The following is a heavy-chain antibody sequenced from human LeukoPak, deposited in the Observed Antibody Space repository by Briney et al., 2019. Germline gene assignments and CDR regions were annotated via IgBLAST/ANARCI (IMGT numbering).Heavy chain of an antibody. D-gene: IGHD3-3*01. CDR1: GGSISSGSYY. J-gene: IGHJ6*03. CDR3: ARALFGVVPYSPYYYYMDV. V-gene: IGHV4-61*02. CDR2: IYTSGST. Sequence: SETLSLTCTVSGGSISSGSYYWSWIRQPAGKGLEWIGRIYTSGSTNYNPSLKSRVTISVDTSKNQFSLKLSSVTAADTAVYYCARALFGVVPYSPYYYYMDVWGKGTTVTVSS.